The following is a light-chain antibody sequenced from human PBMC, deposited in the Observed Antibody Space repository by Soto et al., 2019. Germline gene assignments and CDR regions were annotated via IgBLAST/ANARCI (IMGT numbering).Light chain of an antibody. CDR3: SSYTSSSTLV. Sequence: QSVLTQPASVSGSPGQSITISCTGTSSDVGGYNYVSWYQQHPGRAPKLIIYEVSYRPSGVSNRFSASKSGNTASLTISGVQTEDEADYYCSSYTSSSTLVFGGGTQLTVL. CDR1: SSDVGGYNY. V-gene: IGLV2-14*01. J-gene: IGLJ2*01. CDR2: EVS.